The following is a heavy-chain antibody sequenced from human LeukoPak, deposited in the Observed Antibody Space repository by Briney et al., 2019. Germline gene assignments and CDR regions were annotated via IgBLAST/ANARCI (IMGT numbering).Heavy chain of an antibody. CDR1: GFSLSISGVG. V-gene: IGHV2-5*02. CDR3: AHRAGVDGDLDY. CDR2: IFWDDDK. Sequence: KMSGPTLVNPTQTLTLTCTFSGFSLSISGVGVGWIRQPPGKALEWLALIFWDDDKRYSPSLRSRLTITKDTSKNLVVLTMTNMDPVDTATYYCAHRAGVDGDLDYWGQGTLVTVSS. D-gene: IGHD4-17*01. J-gene: IGHJ4*02.